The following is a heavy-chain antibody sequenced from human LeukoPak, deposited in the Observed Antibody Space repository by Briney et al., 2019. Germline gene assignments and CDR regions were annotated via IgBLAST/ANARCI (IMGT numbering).Heavy chain of an antibody. CDR3: ARIGHDYVWGSYRFDY. CDR2: IYYSGST. D-gene: IGHD3-16*02. Sequence: SETLSLTCTVSGGSISSYYWCWIRQPPGKGLEWIGYIYYSGSTYYNPSLKSRVTISVDTSKNQFSLKLSSVTAADTAVYYCARIGHDYVWGSYRFDYWGQGTLVTVSS. CDR1: GGSISSYY. J-gene: IGHJ4*02. V-gene: IGHV4-59*12.